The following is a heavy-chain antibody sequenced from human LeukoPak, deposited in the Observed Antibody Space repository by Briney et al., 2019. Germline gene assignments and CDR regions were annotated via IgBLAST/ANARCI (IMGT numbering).Heavy chain of an antibody. V-gene: IGHV3-15*01. CDR3: TTSGYSYGSYYYYMDV. Sequence: GGSLRLSCAASGFTFSNAWMSWVRQAPGKGLEWVGRIKSKTDGGTTDYAAPVKGRFTISRDDSKNTLYLQMNSLKTEDTAVYYCTTSGYSYGSYYYYMDVWGKGTTVTVSS. CDR1: GFTFSNAW. J-gene: IGHJ6*03. D-gene: IGHD5-18*01. CDR2: IKSKTDGGTT.